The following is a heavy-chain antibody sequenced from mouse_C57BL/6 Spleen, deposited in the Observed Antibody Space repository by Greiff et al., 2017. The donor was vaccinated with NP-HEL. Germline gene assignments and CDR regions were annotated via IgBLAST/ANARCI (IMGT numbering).Heavy chain of an antibody. J-gene: IGHJ3*01. Sequence: QVQLQQSGAELVRPGASVKISCKASGYAFSSYWMNWVKQRPGKGLEWIGQIYPGDGDTNYNGKFKGKATLTADKSSSTAYMQLSSLTSEDSAVYFCARRRGITTVEAWFAYWGQGTLVTVSA. CDR2: IYPGDGDT. D-gene: IGHD1-1*01. CDR1: GYAFSSYW. CDR3: ARRRGITTVEAWFAY. V-gene: IGHV1-80*01.